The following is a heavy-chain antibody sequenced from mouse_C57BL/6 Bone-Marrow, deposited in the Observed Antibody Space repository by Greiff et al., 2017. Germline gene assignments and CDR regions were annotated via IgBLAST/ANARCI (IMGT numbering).Heavy chain of an antibody. J-gene: IGHJ1*03. V-gene: IGHV1-85*01. Sequence: VQLQQSGPELVKPGASVKLSCKASGYTFTSYDINWVKQRPGQGLEWIGWIYPRDGSTKYNEKFKGKATLTVDTSSSTAYMGLHSLTSEDSAVYFWARLEFEGSSGDWYFEVWGTGTTVTVSS. D-gene: IGHD1-1*01. CDR2: IYPRDGST. CDR3: ARLEFEGSSGDWYFEV. CDR1: GYTFTSYD.